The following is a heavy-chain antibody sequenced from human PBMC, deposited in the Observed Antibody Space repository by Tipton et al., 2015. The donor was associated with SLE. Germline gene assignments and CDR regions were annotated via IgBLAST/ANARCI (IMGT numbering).Heavy chain of an antibody. J-gene: IGHJ4*02. CDR3: ARQRQQLDPFDY. D-gene: IGHD6-13*01. V-gene: IGHV3-33*01. CDR1: GFSFSNFG. CDR2: IWSDGSKP. Sequence: SLRLSCAASGFSFSNFGMHWIRQAPGKGLEWVALIWSDGSKPYLGDSVKGRFTISRDNAKNSLYLQMNSLRVDETAVYYCARQRQQLDPFDYWGQGTMVTVSS.